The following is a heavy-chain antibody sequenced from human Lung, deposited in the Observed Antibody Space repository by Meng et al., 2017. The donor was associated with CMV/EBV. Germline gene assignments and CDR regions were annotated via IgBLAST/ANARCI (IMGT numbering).Heavy chain of an antibody. D-gene: IGHD6-13*01. CDR3: ARGSSSSWYEGSYYFDY. Sequence: GGSXRLXCAASGFTFSSYSMNWVRQAPGKGLEWVSSISSSSSYIYYADSVKGRFTISRDNAKNSLYLQMNSLRAEDTAVYYCARGSSSSWYEGSYYFDYLGQGTLVTVSS. CDR2: ISSSSSYI. CDR1: GFTFSSYS. V-gene: IGHV3-21*01. J-gene: IGHJ4*02.